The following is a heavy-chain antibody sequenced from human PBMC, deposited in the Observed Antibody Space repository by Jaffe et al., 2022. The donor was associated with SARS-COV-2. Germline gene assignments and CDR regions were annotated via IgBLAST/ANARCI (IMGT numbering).Heavy chain of an antibody. Sequence: QVQLVESGGGVVQPGRSLRLSCAASGFTFSSYGMHWVRQAPGKGLEWVAVIWYDGSNKYYADSVKGRFTISRDNSKNTLYLQMNSLRAEDTAVYYCARAMSGNSVAFDIWGQGTMVTVSS. J-gene: IGHJ3*02. D-gene: IGHD4-4*01. CDR3: ARAMSGNSVAFDI. V-gene: IGHV3-33*01. CDR1: GFTFSSYG. CDR2: IWYDGSNK.